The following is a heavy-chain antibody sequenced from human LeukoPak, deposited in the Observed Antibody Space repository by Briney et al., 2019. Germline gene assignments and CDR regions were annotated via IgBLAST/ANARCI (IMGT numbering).Heavy chain of an antibody. J-gene: IGHJ3*02. D-gene: IGHD3-22*01. CDR2: IYSSGST. CDR1: GGSISNYY. V-gene: IGHV4-59*08. CDR3: ARGPYPYDSSGAFDI. Sequence: SETLSLTCTVSGGSISNYYWSWIRQPPGKGLEWIGYIYSSGSTNYNPSLKSRVTISVDTSKNQFSLKLSSVTAADTAVYFCARGPYPYDSSGAFDIWGQGTMVTVSS.